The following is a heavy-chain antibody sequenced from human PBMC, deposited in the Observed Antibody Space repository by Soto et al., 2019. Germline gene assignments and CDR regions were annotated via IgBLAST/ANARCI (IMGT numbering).Heavy chain of an antibody. J-gene: IGHJ4*02. CDR2: IIPIFGTA. V-gene: IGHV1-69*01. D-gene: IGHD3-10*01. CDR3: ARNPYYYGSGSYSPGEDY. CDR1: GGTFSSYA. Sequence: QVQLVQSGAEVKKPGSSVKVSCKASGGTFSSYAISWVRQAPGQGLEWMGGIIPIFGTANYAQKFQGRVTITADESTSTAYMELSSLRSEDTAVYYCARNPYYYGSGSYSPGEDYWGQGTRVTVSS.